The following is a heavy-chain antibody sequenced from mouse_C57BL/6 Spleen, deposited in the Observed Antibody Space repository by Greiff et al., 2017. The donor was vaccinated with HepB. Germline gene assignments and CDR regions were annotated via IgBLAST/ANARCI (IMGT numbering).Heavy chain of an antibody. D-gene: IGHD4-1*01. J-gene: IGHJ4*01. Sequence: EVKLVESGAELVRPGASVKLSCTASGFNIKDDYMHWVKQRPEQGLEWIGWIDPENGDTEYASKFQGKATITADTSSNTAYLQLSSLTSEDTAVYYCTTAGTGGYYAMDYWGQGTSVTVSS. CDR2: IDPENGDT. CDR3: TTAGTGGYYAMDY. V-gene: IGHV14-4*01. CDR1: GFNIKDDY.